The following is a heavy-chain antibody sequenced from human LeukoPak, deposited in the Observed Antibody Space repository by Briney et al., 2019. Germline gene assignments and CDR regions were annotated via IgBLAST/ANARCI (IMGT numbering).Heavy chain of an antibody. V-gene: IGHV3-23*01. CDR1: GFTFNTYG. CDR2: ISASGGST. J-gene: IGHJ4*02. Sequence: GGSLRLSCAASGFTFNTYGMSWGRQAPGKGLEWVSGISASGGSTYYADSVKGRFTISRDNFKNTLYLQLNSLRAEDTAVYYCAKYVIQQLRSSGYDYFDYWGQGTLVTVSS. D-gene: IGHD5-12*01. CDR3: AKYVIQQLRSSGYDYFDY.